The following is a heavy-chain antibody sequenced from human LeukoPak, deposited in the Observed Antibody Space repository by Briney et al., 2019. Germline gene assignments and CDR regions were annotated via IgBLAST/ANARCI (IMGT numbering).Heavy chain of an antibody. J-gene: IGHJ4*02. D-gene: IGHD6-6*01. CDR2: ISGSGGST. CDR1: GFTFSSYA. Sequence: GGSLRLSCAASGFTFSSYAMSWVRQAPRKGLEWVSAISGSGGSTYYADSVKGRFTISRDNSKNTLYLQMNSLRAEDTAVFYCAKVETSSVFSSSSFDYWGQGTLVTVSS. V-gene: IGHV3-23*01. CDR3: AKVETSSVFSSSSFDY.